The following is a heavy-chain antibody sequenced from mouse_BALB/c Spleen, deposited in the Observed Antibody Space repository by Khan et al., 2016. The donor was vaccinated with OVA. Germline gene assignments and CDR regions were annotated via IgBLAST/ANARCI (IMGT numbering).Heavy chain of an antibody. Sequence: EVQLVESGGDLVKPGGSLKLSCAASGFTFSSYSMSWVRQTPDKRLEWVASISSGGDYTYYPDSVKGRFTISSDTAKNTLYLQMSDLKSEDTVMYYCADHLTGSLAYWGQGTLVTVSA. CDR2: ISSGGDYT. CDR1: GFTFSSYS. V-gene: IGHV5-6*01. CDR3: ADHLTGSLAY. D-gene: IGHD4-1*01. J-gene: IGHJ3*01.